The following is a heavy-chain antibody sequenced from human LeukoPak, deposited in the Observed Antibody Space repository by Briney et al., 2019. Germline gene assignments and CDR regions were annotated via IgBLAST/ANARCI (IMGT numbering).Heavy chain of an antibody. CDR1: GGSFSSYY. V-gene: IGHV4-59*08. CDR2: IYYSGST. CDR3: ARQRSERYPPDY. J-gene: IGHJ4*02. Sequence: SETLSLTCAVYGGSFSSYYWSWIRQPQGQGLEWIGYIYYSGSTNYNPSLKSRVTISVDTSKNQFSLKLSSVTAADTAVYYCARQRSERYPPDYWGQGTLVTVSS. D-gene: IGHD2-15*01.